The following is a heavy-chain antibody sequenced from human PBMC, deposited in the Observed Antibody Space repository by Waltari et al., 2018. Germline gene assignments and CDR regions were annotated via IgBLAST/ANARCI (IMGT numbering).Heavy chain of an antibody. CDR1: GFTFSSYA. D-gene: IGHD6-13*01. Sequence: QVQLVESGGGVVQPGRSLRLSCAASGFTFSSYAMHWVRQAPGKGMEWVAVISYDGSNKYYADSVKGRFTISRDNSKNTLYLQMNSLRAEDTAVYYCARALSSSWYGHWDYWGQGTLVTVSS. V-gene: IGHV3-30-3*01. CDR2: ISYDGSNK. J-gene: IGHJ4*02. CDR3: ARALSSSWYGHWDY.